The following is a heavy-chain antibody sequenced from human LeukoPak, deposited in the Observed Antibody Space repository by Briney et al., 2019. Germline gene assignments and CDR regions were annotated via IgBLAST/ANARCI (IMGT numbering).Heavy chain of an antibody. Sequence: HGESLKISCKGSGYSFTSYWIGWVRQMPGKGLEWMGIIYPGDSDTRYSPSFQGQVTISADKSISTAYLQWGNLKATDTALYYCARLPCTGGSCSKTFDYWGQGTLVTVYS. CDR2: IYPGDSDT. CDR3: ARLPCTGGSCSKTFDY. CDR1: GYSFTSYW. J-gene: IGHJ4*02. D-gene: IGHD2-15*01. V-gene: IGHV5-51*01.